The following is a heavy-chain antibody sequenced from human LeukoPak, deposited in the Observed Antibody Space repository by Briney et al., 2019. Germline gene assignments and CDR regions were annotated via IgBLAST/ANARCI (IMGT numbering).Heavy chain of an antibody. CDR3: ARDRIVVVPAADYYMDV. CDR1: GFTFSDYY. D-gene: IGHD2-2*01. V-gene: IGHV3-11*01. CDR2: ISSSGSTI. Sequence: GGSLRLSCAASGFTFSDYYISWIRQAPGKGLEWVSYISSSGSTIYYADSVKGRFTISRDNAKNSLYLQMNSLRAEDTAVYYCARDRIVVVPAADYYMDVWGKGTTVTVSS. J-gene: IGHJ6*03.